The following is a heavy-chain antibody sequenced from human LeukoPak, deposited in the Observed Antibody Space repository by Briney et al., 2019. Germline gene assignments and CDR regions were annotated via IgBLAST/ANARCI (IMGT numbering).Heavy chain of an antibody. CDR2: ISGSGGST. CDR1: GFTFSSYA. J-gene: IGHJ5*02. CDR3: ARDGGVATIVVNWFDP. V-gene: IGHV3-23*01. D-gene: IGHD5-12*01. Sequence: GGSLRLSCAASGFTFSSYAMSWVRQAPGKGLEWVSAISGSGGSTYYADSVKGRFTISRDNSKNTLYLQMNSLRAEDTAVYYCARDGGVATIVVNWFDPWGQGTLVTVSS.